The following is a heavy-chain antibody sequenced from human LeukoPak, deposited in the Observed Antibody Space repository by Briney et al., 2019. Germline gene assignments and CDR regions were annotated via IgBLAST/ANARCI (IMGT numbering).Heavy chain of an antibody. CDR2: IYYSGST. CDR3: ARGETAGDFDY. V-gene: IGHV4-59*01. J-gene: IGHJ4*02. CDR1: GGSISSYY. D-gene: IGHD6-13*01. Sequence: KPSETLSLTCTVSGGSISSYYWSWIRQPPGKGLEWIGYIYYSGSTNYNPSLKSRVTISVDTSKNQFSLKLSSVTAADTAVYYCARGETAGDFDYWGQGTLVTVSS.